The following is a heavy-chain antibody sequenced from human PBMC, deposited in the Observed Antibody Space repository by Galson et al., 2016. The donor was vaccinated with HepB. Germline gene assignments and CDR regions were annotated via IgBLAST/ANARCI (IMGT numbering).Heavy chain of an antibody. Sequence: SLRLSCAASGFTFSGSAIHWVRQASGKGLEWVGRIRNKANSYATAYGASVKGRFTISRDDSKNTAYLQMNSLKTEDSAVYYCTRHAYYYDSSGYYSPMGDFDSGGQGTLVTVSS. D-gene: IGHD3-22*01. CDR1: GFTFSGSA. CDR2: IRNKANSYAT. CDR3: TRHAYYYDSSGYYSPMGDFDS. V-gene: IGHV3-73*01. J-gene: IGHJ4*02.